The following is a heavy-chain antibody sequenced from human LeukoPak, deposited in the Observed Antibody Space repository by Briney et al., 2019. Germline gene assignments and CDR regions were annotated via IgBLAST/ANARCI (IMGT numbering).Heavy chain of an antibody. V-gene: IGHV3-30*04. D-gene: IGHD3-3*01. CDR2: ISYDGSNK. J-gene: IGHJ6*02. CDR1: GFTFSSYA. CDR3: AKDSSDDFWSGYGYPFQNYYYGMDV. Sequence: GGSLRLSCAASGFTFSSYAMHWVRQAPGKGLEWVAVISYDGSNKYYADSVKGRFTISRDNSKNTLYLQMNSLRAEDTAVYYCAKDSSDDFWSGYGYPFQNYYYGMDVWGQGTTVTVSS.